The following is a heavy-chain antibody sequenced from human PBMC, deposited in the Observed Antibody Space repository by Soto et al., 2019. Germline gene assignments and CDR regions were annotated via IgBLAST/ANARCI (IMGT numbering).Heavy chain of an antibody. CDR2: ISGRGGRA. Sequence: EVQMLESGGGLVQAGGSLRLSCAASGFSFSSYAENWVRQAPGKGLEWVSTISGRGGRAYYADSVKGRFTISRDNSKNALYLQLDSLRAEDTAVYYCAKDRSQGAVAGTSDFDYWGQGTLVTVSS. CDR3: AKDRSQGAVAGTSDFDY. CDR1: GFSFSSYA. J-gene: IGHJ4*02. V-gene: IGHV3-23*01. D-gene: IGHD6-19*01.